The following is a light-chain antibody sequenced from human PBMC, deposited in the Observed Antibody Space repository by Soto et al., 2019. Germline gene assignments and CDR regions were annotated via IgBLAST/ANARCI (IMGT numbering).Light chain of an antibody. J-gene: IGKJ4*01. CDR1: QRVSSY. CDR3: QQRSNWPPVLT. Sequence: EIVLTQSPATLSLSPGERATLSCRASQRVSSYLAWYQQKPGQAPRLLIYDASNRATGIPARFSGSGSGTEFTLTISSLEPEDFAVYYCQQRSNWPPVLTFGGGTKVEIK. CDR2: DAS. V-gene: IGKV3-11*01.